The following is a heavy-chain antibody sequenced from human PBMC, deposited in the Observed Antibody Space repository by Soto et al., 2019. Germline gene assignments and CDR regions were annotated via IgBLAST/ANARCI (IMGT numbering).Heavy chain of an antibody. CDR1: GYTFTSYY. CDR3: ARDHDTLRFLEWLSSRPYYYYGMDV. D-gene: IGHD3-3*01. Sequence: ASVKVSCKASGYTFTSYYMHWVRQAPGQGLEWMGIINPSGGSTSYAQKFQGRVTMTRDTSTSTVYMELSSLRSEDTAVYYCARDHDTLRFLEWLSSRPYYYYGMDVWGQGTTVTV. V-gene: IGHV1-46*01. J-gene: IGHJ6*02. CDR2: INPSGGST.